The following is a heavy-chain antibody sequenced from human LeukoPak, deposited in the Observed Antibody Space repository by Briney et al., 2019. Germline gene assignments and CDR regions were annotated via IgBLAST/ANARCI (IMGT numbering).Heavy chain of an antibody. Sequence: GGSLRLSCEAPGFTFRNCVMSWVRQTPGKGLEWVSAITGDGGGTNHADSVKGRFTISRDNSKNTLYLQMNGLRAEDTAVYYCAKESAYCGSDCRSLSDYWGQGTLVTVSS. CDR1: GFTFRNCV. CDR3: AKESAYCGSDCRSLSDY. J-gene: IGHJ4*02. CDR2: ITGDGGGT. D-gene: IGHD2-21*02. V-gene: IGHV3-23*01.